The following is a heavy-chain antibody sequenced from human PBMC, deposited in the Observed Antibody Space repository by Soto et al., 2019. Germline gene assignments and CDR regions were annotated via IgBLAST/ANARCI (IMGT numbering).Heavy chain of an antibody. D-gene: IGHD3-22*01. CDR2: ISYDGSNK. V-gene: IGHV3-30*18. J-gene: IGHJ3*02. CDR1: GFTFSSYG. CDR3: AKGNYYDSSGYHRVGAFDI. Sequence: QVQLVESGGGVVQPGRSLTLSCAASGFTFSSYGMHWVRQAPGKGLEWVAVISYDGSNKYYADSVKGRFTISRDNSKNTLYLQMNSLGAEDTAVYYCAKGNYYDSSGYHRVGAFDIWGQGTMVTVSS.